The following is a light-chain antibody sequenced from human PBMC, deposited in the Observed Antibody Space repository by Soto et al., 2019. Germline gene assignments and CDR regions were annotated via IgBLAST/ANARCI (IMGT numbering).Light chain of an antibody. CDR2: GAS. CDR3: KQYGSSPWT. V-gene: IGKV3-20*01. J-gene: IGKJ1*01. Sequence: EIVLTQSPGTLSLSPGERATLSCRASQSVSSSFLAWYQQKPGQAPRLLIYGASSRATGIPDRFSGSGSGIDFTLTISGLEPEDFAVYYCKQYGSSPWTFGQGTKVEIK. CDR1: QSVSSSF.